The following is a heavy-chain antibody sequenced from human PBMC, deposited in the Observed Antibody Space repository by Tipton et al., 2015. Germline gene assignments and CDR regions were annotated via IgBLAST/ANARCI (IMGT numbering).Heavy chain of an antibody. CDR2: VFYTGST. V-gene: IGHV4-59*01. J-gene: IGHJ4*02. CDR1: NGSISNEY. CDR3: ARDGYNSNYFDY. Sequence: TLSLTCTVSNGSISNEYWSWIRQPPGKGLEWIGYVFYTGSTYYNPYLESRVTISVDTFENQFSLKLSSVTAADTAVYYCARDGYNSNYFDYWGQGTLVTVSS. D-gene: IGHD5-24*01.